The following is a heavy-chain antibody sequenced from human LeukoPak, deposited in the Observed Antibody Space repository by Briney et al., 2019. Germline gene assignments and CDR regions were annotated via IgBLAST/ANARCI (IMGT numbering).Heavy chain of an antibody. CDR2: INWNGGST. D-gene: IGHD3-22*01. CDR3: ARGSYYDSHAFDI. V-gene: IGHV3-20*04. J-gene: IGHJ3*02. CDR1: GFTFDDYG. Sequence: GGSLRLSCATPGFTFDDYGMSGVRQAPGKGLEWGSVINWNGGSTGCADCVEGRFTISRDNAKNSLYLQMNSLSAEDTALSYCARGSYYDSHAFDIWGQGTMVTVSS.